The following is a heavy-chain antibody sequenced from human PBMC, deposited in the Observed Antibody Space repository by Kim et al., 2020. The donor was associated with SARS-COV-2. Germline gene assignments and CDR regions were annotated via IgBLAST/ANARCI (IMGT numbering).Heavy chain of an antibody. Sequence: YADAMKGRFTVSRDDGKNSVFLQMNSLRDEDTALYYCARRMALSAMDYWGQGTLVTVSS. V-gene: IGHV3-48*02. J-gene: IGHJ4*02. D-gene: IGHD2-8*01. CDR3: ARRMALSAMDY.